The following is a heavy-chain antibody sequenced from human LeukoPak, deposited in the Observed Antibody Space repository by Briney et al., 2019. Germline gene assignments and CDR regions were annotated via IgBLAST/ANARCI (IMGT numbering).Heavy chain of an antibody. D-gene: IGHD2-2*02. J-gene: IGHJ6*02. V-gene: IGHV3-23*01. CDR3: ARDRRYCSSTSCFTYYYYGMDV. CDR1: GFTFSTND. CDR2: IAVIGGST. Sequence: GGSLRLSCAASGFTFSTNDMSWVRQPPGKGLEWVSAIAVIGGSTYYADSVKGRFTISRDNAKNSLYLQMNSLRAEDTAVYYCARDRRYCSSTSCFTYYYYGMDVWGQGTTVTVSS.